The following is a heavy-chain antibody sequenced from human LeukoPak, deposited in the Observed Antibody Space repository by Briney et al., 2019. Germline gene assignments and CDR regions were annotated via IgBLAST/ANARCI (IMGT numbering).Heavy chain of an antibody. CDR3: ARDPRIAVAGRSVPSHFDY. V-gene: IGHV4-59*01. Sequence: SETLSLTCTVPGGSISSYYWSWIRQPPGKGLEWIGYIYYSGSTNYNPSLKSRVTISVDTSKNQFSLKLSSVTAADTAVYYCARDPRIAVAGRSVPSHFDYWGQGTLVTVSS. CDR2: IYYSGST. J-gene: IGHJ4*02. CDR1: GGSISSYY. D-gene: IGHD6-19*01.